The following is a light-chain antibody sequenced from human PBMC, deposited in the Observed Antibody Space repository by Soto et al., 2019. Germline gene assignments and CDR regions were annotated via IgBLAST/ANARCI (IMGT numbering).Light chain of an antibody. V-gene: IGKV3-11*01. Sequence: EIVLTHSPDTLFLSPGERATLFCRESQSVRSYLAWYPQKPGQAPRLLIYDASNRATGIPARFSGSGSGTDFTLTISSLEPEDFAVYYCQQRSNWPPITFGQGTRLEIK. CDR3: QQRSNWPPIT. CDR1: QSVRSY. J-gene: IGKJ5*01. CDR2: DAS.